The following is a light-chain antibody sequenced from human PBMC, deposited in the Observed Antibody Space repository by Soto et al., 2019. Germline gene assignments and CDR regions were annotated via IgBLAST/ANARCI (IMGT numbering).Light chain of an antibody. CDR1: QTVNNW. Sequence: DLQMTQSPSTLSASIGDRVTITCRASQTVNNWLAWSQQRPGKAPKLLIYGASSLVSGVPSRFSGSGSGTALTVTISSLQPDDFATYYGQWYDGYFGQGTNPEIK. J-gene: IGKJ2*01. V-gene: IGKV1-5*01. CDR3: QWYDGY. CDR2: GAS.